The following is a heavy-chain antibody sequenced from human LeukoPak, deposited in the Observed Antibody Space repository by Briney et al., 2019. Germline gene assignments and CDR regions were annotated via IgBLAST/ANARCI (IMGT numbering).Heavy chain of an antibody. CDR1: GFTFSNYW. V-gene: IGHV3-7*05. CDR2: IKQDGSEK. J-gene: IGHJ4*02. CDR3: ARTQAFDS. Sequence: PGGSLRLSCAASGFTFSNYWMNWVRQAPGKGLEWVANIKQDGSEKYYADSVKGRFTISRDNAKSSLYLQLNSLRVEDTAVYHCARTQAFDSWSQGTLVTVPS.